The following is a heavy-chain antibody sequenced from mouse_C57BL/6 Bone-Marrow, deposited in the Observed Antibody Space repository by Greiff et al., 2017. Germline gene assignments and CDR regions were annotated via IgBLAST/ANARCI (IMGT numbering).Heavy chain of an antibody. V-gene: IGHV5-9-1*02. CDR1: GFTFSSYA. Sequence: EVMLVESGEGLVKPGGSLKLSCAASGFTFSSYAMSWVRQTPEKRLEWVAYISSGGDYIYYADTVKGRFTISRDNARNTLYLQMSSLKSEDTAMYYCTRDPLYRGGLYAMDYWGQGTSVTGSS. D-gene: IGHD2-14*01. CDR3: TRDPLYRGGLYAMDY. CDR2: ISSGGDYI. J-gene: IGHJ4*01.